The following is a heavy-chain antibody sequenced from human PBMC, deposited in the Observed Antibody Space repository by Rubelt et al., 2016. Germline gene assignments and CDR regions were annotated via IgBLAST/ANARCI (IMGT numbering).Heavy chain of an antibody. V-gene: IGHV3-23*01. CDR3: ARGNSGSYFSYPYDY. CDR2: ISGGGGTT. D-gene: IGHD1-26*01. Sequence: YAMSWVRQAPGKGLECVSGISGGGGTTYYADSVKGRFTISRDNSRNTLLLQMNSLRTEDTAVYHCARGNSGSYFSYPYDYWGQGTRVTVSS. J-gene: IGHJ4*02. CDR1: YA.